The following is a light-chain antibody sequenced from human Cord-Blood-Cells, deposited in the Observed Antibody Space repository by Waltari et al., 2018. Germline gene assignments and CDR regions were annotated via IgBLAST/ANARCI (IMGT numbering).Light chain of an antibody. CDR3: QQYNSYSYS. CDR1: QSISSW. Sequence: DIQMTQSPSTLSASVGDRVTITCRASQSISSWLAWYQPKPGKAPKLLIYKASSLERGVPSRFSGSGSGTEFTLTISSLQPDDFATYYCQQYNSYSYSFGQGTKLEIK. V-gene: IGKV1-5*03. J-gene: IGKJ2*03. CDR2: KAS.